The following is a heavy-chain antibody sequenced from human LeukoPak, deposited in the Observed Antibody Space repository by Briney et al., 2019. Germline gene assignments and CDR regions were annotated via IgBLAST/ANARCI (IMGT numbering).Heavy chain of an antibody. CDR3: ARHLYSSGWDYYYGMDV. CDR1: GGSISSSSYY. CDR2: IYYSGST. Sequence: SETLSLTCTVSGGSISSSSYYWGWIRQPPGKGLEWIGSIYYSGSTYYNPSLKSRVTISVDTSKNQFSLKLSSVTAADTAVYYCARHLYSSGWDYYYGMDVWGQGTTVTVSS. V-gene: IGHV4-39*01. D-gene: IGHD6-19*01. J-gene: IGHJ6*02.